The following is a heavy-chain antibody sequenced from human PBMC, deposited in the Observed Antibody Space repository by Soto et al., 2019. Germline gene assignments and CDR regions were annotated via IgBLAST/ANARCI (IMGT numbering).Heavy chain of an antibody. J-gene: IGHJ4*02. D-gene: IGHD2-21*02. CDR3: ARTPCGGDCYSDY. CDR2: ISSSSSSYI. V-gene: IGHV3-21*01. Sequence: GGSLRLSCAASGFTFSSYSMNWVRQAPGKGLEWVSSISSSSSSYIYYADSVKGRFTISRDNAKNSLYLQMNSLRAEDTAVYYCARTPCGGDCYSDYRGQGTLVTVSS. CDR1: GFTFSSYS.